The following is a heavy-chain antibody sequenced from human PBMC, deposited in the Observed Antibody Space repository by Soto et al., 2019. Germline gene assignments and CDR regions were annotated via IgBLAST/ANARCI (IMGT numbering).Heavy chain of an antibody. V-gene: IGHV4-59*12. Sequence: TSETLSLTCNVSAGSIRDYYWSWIRQPPGKGLECIAYIYYSGTTNYNPSLKSRVTISLDTSKNQFSLKLSSVTAADTAVYYCARVNSGYVGPPFFDYWGQGTQVTVSS. CDR3: ARVNSGYVGPPFFDY. CDR2: IYYSGTT. CDR1: AGSIRDYY. J-gene: IGHJ4*02. D-gene: IGHD5-12*01.